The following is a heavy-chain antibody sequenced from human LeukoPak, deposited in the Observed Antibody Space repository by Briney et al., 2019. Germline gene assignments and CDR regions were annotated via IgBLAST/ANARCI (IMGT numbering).Heavy chain of an antibody. CDR1: GFTFSGSA. V-gene: IGHV3-73*01. Sequence: KPGGSLRLSCAASGFTFSGSAMHWVRQASGKGLEWVGRIRSKANSYATAYAAAVKGRFTISRDDSKNTAYLQMNSLKTEDTAVYYCTRWSGEDGYNYYYYYMDVWGKGTTVTVSS. CDR2: IRSKANSYAT. D-gene: IGHD5-24*01. CDR3: TRWSGEDGYNYYYYYMDV. J-gene: IGHJ6*03.